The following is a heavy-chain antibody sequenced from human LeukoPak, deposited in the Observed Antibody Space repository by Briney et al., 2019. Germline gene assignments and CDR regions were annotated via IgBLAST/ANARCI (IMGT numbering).Heavy chain of an antibody. CDR1: GFNFGDFA. CDR3: TRDYPASFDV. Sequence: HPGRSLRLSCTVSGFNFGDFAMSWVRQAPGKGLEWLGFIRSTIYGGTTDYAASVKGRFTISRDDSKSIAYLQMNSLKTEDTAMYYCTRDYPASFDVWGQGTLVTVSS. J-gene: IGHJ3*01. CDR2: IRSTIYGGTT. V-gene: IGHV3-49*04.